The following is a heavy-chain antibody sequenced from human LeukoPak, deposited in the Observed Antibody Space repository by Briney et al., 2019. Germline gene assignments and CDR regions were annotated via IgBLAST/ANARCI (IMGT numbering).Heavy chain of an antibody. D-gene: IGHD6-13*01. Sequence: ASVKVSCKASGGTFSSYAISWVRQAPGQGLEWMGWMNPNSGNTGYAQKFQGRVTMTRNTSISTAYMELSSLRSEDTAVYYCARGYSSSWYYYYYYMDVWGKGTTVTISS. J-gene: IGHJ6*03. V-gene: IGHV1-8*02. CDR1: GGTFSSYA. CDR3: ARGYSSSWYYYYYYMDV. CDR2: MNPNSGNT.